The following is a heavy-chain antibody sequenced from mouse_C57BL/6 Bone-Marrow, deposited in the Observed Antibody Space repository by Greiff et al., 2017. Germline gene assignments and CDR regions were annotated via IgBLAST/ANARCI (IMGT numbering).Heavy chain of an antibody. J-gene: IGHJ4*01. CDR3: SAIYYYGSSSYCYAMDY. D-gene: IGHD1-1*01. V-gene: IGHV1-69*01. Sequence: QVQLQQPGAELVMPGASVKLSCKASGYTFTSYWMHWVKQRPGQGLEWIGEIDPSDSYTNYNQKFKGKSTLTVDKSSSTAYMQLSRLTSEDSAVYYCSAIYYYGSSSYCYAMDYWGQGTSVTVSS. CDR2: IDPSDSYT. CDR1: GYTFTSYW.